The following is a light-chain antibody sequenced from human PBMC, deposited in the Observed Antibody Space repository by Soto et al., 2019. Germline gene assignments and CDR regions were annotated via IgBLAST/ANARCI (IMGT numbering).Light chain of an antibody. J-gene: IGLJ1*01. CDR2: EGN. V-gene: IGLV2-23*01. Sequence: QSALTQPASVSGSPGQSITISCTGTSSAVGSYNLVFWYQQHPGKAPKLMIYEGNKRPSGVSNRFSGSKSANTASLTIFGLHTEDEADYYCCSYAGNNTFVFGTGTKLTVL. CDR1: SSAVGSYNL. CDR3: CSYAGNNTFV.